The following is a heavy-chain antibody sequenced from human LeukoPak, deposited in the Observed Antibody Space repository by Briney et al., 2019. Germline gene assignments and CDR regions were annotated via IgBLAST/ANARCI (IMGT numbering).Heavy chain of an antibody. J-gene: IGHJ4*02. CDR3: ARDTPAYSGSYYFDY. Sequence: GGSLRLPCAASGFTFSTYWMSWVRQAPGKWLEWVANIKQDGSEKYYVDSVKGRFTISRDNAKNSQYLQMNSLRAEDTAVYYCARDTPAYSGSYYFDYWGQGTLVTVSS. CDR1: GFTFSTYW. D-gene: IGHD1-26*01. CDR2: IKQDGSEK. V-gene: IGHV3-7*04.